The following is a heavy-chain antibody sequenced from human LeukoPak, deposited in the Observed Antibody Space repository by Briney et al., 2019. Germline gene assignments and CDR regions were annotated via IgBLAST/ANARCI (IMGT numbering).Heavy chain of an antibody. Sequence: PSETLSLTCTVSGGSISSYYWSWIRQPPGKGLEWVSVIYSGGSTYYADSVRGRFTISRDNSKNTLYLQMNSLRAEDTAVYYCAKVGRGSSWYYFDYWGQGTLVTVSS. D-gene: IGHD6-13*01. V-gene: IGHV3-53*01. CDR2: IYSGGST. CDR1: GGSISSYY. CDR3: AKVGRGSSWYYFDY. J-gene: IGHJ4*02.